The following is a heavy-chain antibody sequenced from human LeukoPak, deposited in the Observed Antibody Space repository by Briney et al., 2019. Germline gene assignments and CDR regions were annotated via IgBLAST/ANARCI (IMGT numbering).Heavy chain of an antibody. Sequence: GGSLRLSCAASGFTFSSYSMNWVRQAPGKGLEWVSSISSSSSYIYYADSVKGRFTISRDNARNSLYLQMNSLRAEDTAVYYCAWTYGSVPFDYWGQGTLVTVSS. J-gene: IGHJ4*02. CDR1: GFTFSSYS. CDR3: AWTYGSVPFDY. D-gene: IGHD3-10*01. CDR2: ISSSSSYI. V-gene: IGHV3-21*01.